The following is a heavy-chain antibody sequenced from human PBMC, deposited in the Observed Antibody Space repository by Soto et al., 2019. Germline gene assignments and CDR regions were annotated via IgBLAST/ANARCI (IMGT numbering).Heavy chain of an antibody. CDR2: INSDGSGT. V-gene: IGHV3-74*01. D-gene: IGHD2-2*03. Sequence: LRLSCAASGFAFSSHWMHWVRQAPGKGLVWVSRINSDGSGTSYADSVKGRFTISRDNAKDTLYLQMNSLRAEDTALYYCVDPYFFDYWGQGTLVTVSS. J-gene: IGHJ4*02. CDR1: GFAFSSHW. CDR3: VDPYFFDY.